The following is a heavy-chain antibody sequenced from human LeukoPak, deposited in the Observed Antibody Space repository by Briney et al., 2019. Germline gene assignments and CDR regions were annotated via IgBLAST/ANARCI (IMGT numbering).Heavy chain of an antibody. CDR3: AKVLTPSWDSSGDPGYYYYYMDV. Sequence: GGSLRLSCAASGFTFSSYGMHWVRQAPGKGLEWVAFIRYDGSNKYYADSVKGRFTISRDNSKNTLYLQMNSLRAEDTAVYYCAKVLTPSWDSSGDPGYYYYYMDVWGKGTTVTVSS. CDR2: IRYDGSNK. D-gene: IGHD3-22*01. V-gene: IGHV3-30*02. CDR1: GFTFSSYG. J-gene: IGHJ6*03.